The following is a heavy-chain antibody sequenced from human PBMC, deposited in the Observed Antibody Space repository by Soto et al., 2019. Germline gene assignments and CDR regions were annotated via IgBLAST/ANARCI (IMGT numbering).Heavy chain of an antibody. V-gene: IGHV1-69*13. CDR1: VVTFSSYA. D-gene: IGHD6-13*01. Sequence: SVKVCCTGSVVTFSSYAIRLVRQAPGQGLEWMGGIIPIFGTANYSQKFQGRVTITADESTSTAYMELSSLRSEDTAVYYCARAWGYSRSWYTLRYGMEVWGQGTTVTVS. J-gene: IGHJ6*02. CDR2: IIPIFGTA. CDR3: ARAWGYSRSWYTLRYGMEV.